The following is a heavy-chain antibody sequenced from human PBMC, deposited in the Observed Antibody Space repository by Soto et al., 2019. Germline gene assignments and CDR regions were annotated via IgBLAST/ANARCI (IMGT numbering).Heavy chain of an antibody. CDR3: ARTFRVLLWFGELDY. J-gene: IGHJ4*02. CDR2: ISYDGSNK. D-gene: IGHD3-10*01. V-gene: IGHV3-30-3*01. CDR1: GFTFSSYA. Sequence: GGSLRLSCPASGFTFSSYAMHWVRQAPGKGLEWVAVISYDGSNKYYADSVKGRFTISRDNSKNTLYLQMNSLRAEDTAVYYCARTFRVLLWFGELDYWGQGTLVTVSS.